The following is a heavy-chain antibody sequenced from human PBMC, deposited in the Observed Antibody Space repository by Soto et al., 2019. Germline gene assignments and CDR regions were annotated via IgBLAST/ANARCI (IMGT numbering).Heavy chain of an antibody. J-gene: IGHJ6*02. CDR1: GCTFTGYD. D-gene: IGHD6-13*01. CDR2: IKPSWGST. Sequence: ASVKVTCKASGCTFTGYDMQWVGQAPGQGIEWMGMIKPSWGSTTYTQKFQGRVTMTRETSTTTVYMELSSLTSEDTAVYYCATAAAAGNGRRMDVWGQGTTVTVSS. V-gene: IGHV1-46*01. CDR3: ATAAAAGNGRRMDV.